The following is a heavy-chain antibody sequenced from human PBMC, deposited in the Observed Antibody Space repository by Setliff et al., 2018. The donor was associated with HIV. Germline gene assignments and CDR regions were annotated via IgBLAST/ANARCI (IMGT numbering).Heavy chain of an antibody. V-gene: IGHV4-59*08. D-gene: IGHD3-22*01. CDR1: GASIRGHY. CDR2: IYYSGNT. Sequence: SETLSLTCSVSGASIRGHYWSWIRQSPGKGLEWIGNIYYSGNTNYNPSFKSRVTISVDTSKNQFSLRVNSVTAADTAVYYCARPLVPSGYYYGRHAFDIWGQGTKVTVS. J-gene: IGHJ3*02. CDR3: ARPLVPSGYYYGRHAFDI.